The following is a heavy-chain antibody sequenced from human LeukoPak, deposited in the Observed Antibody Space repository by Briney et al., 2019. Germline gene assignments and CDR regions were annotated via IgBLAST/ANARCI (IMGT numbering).Heavy chain of an antibody. D-gene: IGHD2-15*01. V-gene: IGHV3-33*08. CDR3: ARDLSVGGLDI. CDR2: FWSDGSKQ. Sequence: GGSLRLSCAASGFTFSSYAMSWVRQAPGKGLEWVAAFWSDGSKQSYEDSVKGRFTISRDISKSTLYLQMDSLRAEDTAVYYCARDLSVGGLDICGQGTMVTVSS. J-gene: IGHJ3*02. CDR1: GFTFSSYA.